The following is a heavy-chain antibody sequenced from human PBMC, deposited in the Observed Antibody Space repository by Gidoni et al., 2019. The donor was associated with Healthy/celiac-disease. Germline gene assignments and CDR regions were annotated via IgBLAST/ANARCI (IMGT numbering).Heavy chain of an antibody. CDR2: ISYDGSNK. V-gene: IGHV3-30-3*01. D-gene: IGHD6-19*01. CDR1: GFTFSSYA. CDR3: ARESVAIGDY. J-gene: IGHJ4*02. Sequence: QVQLVESGGGVVQPGRSLRLSCAAPGFTFSSYAMHWVRQAPGQGLEWVAVISYDGSNKYYADSVKGRFTISRDNSKNTLYLQMNSLRAEDTAVYYCARESVAIGDYWGQGTLVTVSS.